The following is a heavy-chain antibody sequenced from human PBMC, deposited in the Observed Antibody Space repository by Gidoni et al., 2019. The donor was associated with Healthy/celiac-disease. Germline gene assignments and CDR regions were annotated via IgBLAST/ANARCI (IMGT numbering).Heavy chain of an antibody. CDR3: TRDRLWFGYYYGMDV. CDR2: IRSKAYGGTP. V-gene: IGHV3-49*03. Sequence: EVQLVESGGGLVQPGRSRRLTCTALGFTFGAYAMSWFRQAPGKGLEWVVFIRSKAYGGTPEYAASVKGRFTISRDDSKSIAYLQMNSLKTEDTAVYYCTRDRLWFGYYYGMDVWGQGTTVTVSS. J-gene: IGHJ6*02. D-gene: IGHD3-10*01. CDR1: GFTFGAYA.